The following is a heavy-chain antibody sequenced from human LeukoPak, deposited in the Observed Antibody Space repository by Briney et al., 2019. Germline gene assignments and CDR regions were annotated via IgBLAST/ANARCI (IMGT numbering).Heavy chain of an antibody. Sequence: SETLSLTCTVSGGSISSGSYYWGWIRQPPGKGLEWIGTVYYTGNIYYNPSLESRVTMSVDKSKNHFSLKMSSVTAADTAVYYCASPPYSFDSSGYYWPSAFEIWGQGIMVTVSS. J-gene: IGHJ3*02. CDR2: VYYTGNI. V-gene: IGHV4-39*02. CDR1: GGSISSGSYY. CDR3: ASPPYSFDSSGYYWPSAFEI. D-gene: IGHD3-22*01.